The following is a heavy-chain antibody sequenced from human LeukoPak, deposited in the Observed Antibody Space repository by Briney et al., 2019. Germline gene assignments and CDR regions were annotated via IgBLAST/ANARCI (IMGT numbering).Heavy chain of an antibody. CDR2: ISGSSTTK. CDR3: ARPHLDSSGYDDAFDI. CDR1: GFTFSSYS. V-gene: IGHV3-48*04. Sequence: PGGSLRLSCAASGFTFSSYSMNWVRQAPGKGLEWVSYISGSSTTKNYADSVKGRFTISRDNAKNSLYLQMNSLRAEDTALYHCARPHLDSSGYDDAFDIWGQGTMVTVSS. J-gene: IGHJ3*02. D-gene: IGHD3-22*01.